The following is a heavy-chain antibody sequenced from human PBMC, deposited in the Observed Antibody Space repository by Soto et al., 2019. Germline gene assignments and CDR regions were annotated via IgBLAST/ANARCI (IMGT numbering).Heavy chain of an antibody. CDR2: IWYDGSNE. D-gene: IGHD6-13*01. CDR3: ARALSGYSSSWSTDN. Sequence: QVQLVESGGGVVQPGRSLRLSCAASGFTFSSYGMHWVRQAPGKGLEWVAIIWYDGSNEYYADSVKGRFTISRDNSKNTLYLQMNSLRAEDTAVYYCARALSGYSSSWSTDNWGQGTLVTVSS. CDR1: GFTFSSYG. J-gene: IGHJ4*02. V-gene: IGHV3-33*01.